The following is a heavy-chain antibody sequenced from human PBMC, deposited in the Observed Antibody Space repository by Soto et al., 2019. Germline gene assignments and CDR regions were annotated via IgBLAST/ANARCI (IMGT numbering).Heavy chain of an antibody. J-gene: IGHJ4*02. CDR3: ARGYCSGGSCYHGY. Sequence: EVQLLESGGGLVQPGGSLRLSCAASGFTFSRSAMSWVRQAPGRGLEWIGRIRDKAHSDTTEYAASVKGRFTISRDDSKNSLSLQMNSLNTEDTAMYYCARGYCSGGSCYHGYWGQGTLVTVSS. CDR1: GFTFSRSA. D-gene: IGHD2-15*01. V-gene: IGHV3-72*01. CDR2: IRDKAHSDTT.